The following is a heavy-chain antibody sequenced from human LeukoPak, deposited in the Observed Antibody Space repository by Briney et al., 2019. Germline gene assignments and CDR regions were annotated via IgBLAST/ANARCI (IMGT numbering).Heavy chain of an antibody. Sequence: SVKVSCKASGFTFTSSAVQWVRQARGQRLEWIGWIVVGSGNTNYAQKFQERVTITRDMSTSTAYMELSSLRSEDTAVYYCAPDRGYGAYFDYWGQGTMVTVSS. CDR2: IVVGSGNT. J-gene: IGHJ4*02. CDR3: APDRGYGAYFDY. CDR1: GFTFTSSA. D-gene: IGHD4-17*01. V-gene: IGHV1-58*01.